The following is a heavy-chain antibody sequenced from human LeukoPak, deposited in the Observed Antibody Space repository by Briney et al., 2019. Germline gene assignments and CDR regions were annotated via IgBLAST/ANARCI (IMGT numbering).Heavy chain of an antibody. V-gene: IGHV3-21*01. CDR3: ARDKTDRDRFDP. CDR1: GFTFSSYS. D-gene: IGHD3-22*01. J-gene: IGHJ5*02. CDR2: ISSSSSYI. Sequence: GGSLRLSCAASGFTFSSYSMNWVRQAPGKGLEWVSSISSSSSYIYYADSVKGRFTISRDNAKNSLYLQMNSLRAEDTAVYYCARDKTDRDRFDPWGQGTLVTVSS.